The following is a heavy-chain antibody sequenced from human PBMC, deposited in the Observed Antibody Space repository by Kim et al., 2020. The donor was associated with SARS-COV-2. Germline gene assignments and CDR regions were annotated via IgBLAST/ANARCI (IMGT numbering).Heavy chain of an antibody. CDR1: GFTFSTYA. V-gene: IGHV3-23*01. Sequence: GGSLRLSCAASGFTFSTYAMRWVRQAPGKGLEWVSVIGYVGGSRNYADSVKGRFTISRDNSKNTVYLQMNSLRGEDTAVYYCAKDPGGHFPPWYFDLWGRGTLVTVSS. CDR2: IGYVGGSR. CDR3: AKDPGGHFPPWYFDL. J-gene: IGHJ2*01. D-gene: IGHD3-3*02.